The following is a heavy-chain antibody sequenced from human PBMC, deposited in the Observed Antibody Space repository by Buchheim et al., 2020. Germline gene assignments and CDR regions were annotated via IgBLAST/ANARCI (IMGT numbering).Heavy chain of an antibody. CDR1: GFTFSSYA. CDR2: ISYDGSNK. Sequence: QVQLVESGGGVVQPGRSLRLSCAASGFTFSSYAMHWVRQAPGKGLEWVAVISYDGSNKYYADSVKGRFTISRDNSKNKLYLQMNSLRAEDTAVYYCASRYCTNGVCYAPFDYWGQGTL. J-gene: IGHJ4*02. V-gene: IGHV3-30-3*01. D-gene: IGHD2-8*01. CDR3: ASRYCTNGVCYAPFDY.